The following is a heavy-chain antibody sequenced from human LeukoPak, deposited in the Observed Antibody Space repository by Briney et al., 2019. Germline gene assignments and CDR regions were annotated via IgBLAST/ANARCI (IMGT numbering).Heavy chain of an antibody. CDR2: MNPNSGNT. J-gene: IGHJ4*02. V-gene: IGHV1-8*03. CDR3: ARGRRWLQLLFDY. Sequence: GASVKVSCKASGYTFTSYDINWVRQATGQGLEWMGWMNPNSGNTGYAQKFQGRVTITGNTSISTAYMELSSLRSEDTAVYYCARGRRWLQLLFDYWGQGTLVTVSS. CDR1: GYTFTSYD. D-gene: IGHD5-24*01.